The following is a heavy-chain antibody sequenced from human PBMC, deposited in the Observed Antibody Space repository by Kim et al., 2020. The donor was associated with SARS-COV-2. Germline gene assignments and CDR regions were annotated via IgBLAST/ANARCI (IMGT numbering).Heavy chain of an antibody. Sequence: SETLSLTCTVSGGSISSGGYYWSWIRQHPGKGLEWIGYIYYSGSTYYNPSLKSRVTISVDTSKNQFSLKLSSVTAADTAVYYCARGSSSWYSYFGYWGQGTLVTVSS. J-gene: IGHJ4*02. CDR3: ARGSSSWYSYFGY. CDR2: IYYSGST. D-gene: IGHD6-13*01. CDR1: GGSISSGGYY. V-gene: IGHV4-31*03.